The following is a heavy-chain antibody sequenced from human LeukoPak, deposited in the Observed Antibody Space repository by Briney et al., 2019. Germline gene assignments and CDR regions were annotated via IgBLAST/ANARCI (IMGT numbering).Heavy chain of an antibody. V-gene: IGHV3-21*01. CDR1: GFTFSTYN. CDR3: ARDVGASAPDAFDI. J-gene: IGHJ3*02. CDR2: ISTSSNYI. D-gene: IGHD1-26*01. Sequence: PGGSLRLSCTASGFTFSTYNMNWVRQAPGKGLEWVSSISTSSNYIYYADSVKGRFTISRDNAKNSLYLQMNSLRVEDTDVYYCARDVGASAPDAFDIWGKGTTVTVSS.